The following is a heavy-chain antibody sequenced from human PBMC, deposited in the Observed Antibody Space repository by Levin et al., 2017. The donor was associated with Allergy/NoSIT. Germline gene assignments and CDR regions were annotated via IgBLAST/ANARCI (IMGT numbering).Heavy chain of an antibody. Sequence: GESLKISCAASGFTFSSYGMHWVRQAPGKGLEWVAVISYDGSNKYYADSVKGRFTISRDNSKNTLYLQMNSLRAEDTAVYYCAKDIELEWLVPPAGAFDIWGQGTMVTVSS. J-gene: IGHJ3*02. CDR3: AKDIELEWLVPPAGAFDI. CDR1: GFTFSSYG. D-gene: IGHD6-19*01. CDR2: ISYDGSNK. V-gene: IGHV3-30*18.